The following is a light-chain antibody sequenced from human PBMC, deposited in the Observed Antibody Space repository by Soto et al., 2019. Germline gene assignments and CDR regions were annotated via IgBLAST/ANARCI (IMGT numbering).Light chain of an antibody. CDR2: GAS. CDR1: QSVSSN. J-gene: IGKJ1*01. Sequence: EIAMTQSPATLSVSPGERATLSCRASQSVSSNLAWYQQKPGQASRLLIYGASTRATGIPARFSGSGSGTEFTVTISRLQSEDFGVFYCQQYNNWPPWTLGQGTKVEIK. CDR3: QQYNNWPPWT. V-gene: IGKV3-15*01.